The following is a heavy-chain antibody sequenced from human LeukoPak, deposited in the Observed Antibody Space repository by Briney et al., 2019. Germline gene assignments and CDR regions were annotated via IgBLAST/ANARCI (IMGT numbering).Heavy chain of an antibody. J-gene: IGHJ6*03. CDR1: GYTFTSYG. V-gene: IGHV1-18*01. CDR3: ARVPVVPAATVYMDV. D-gene: IGHD2-2*01. Sequence: ASVKVSCKASGYTFTSYGISWARQAPGQGLEWMGWISAYNGNTNYAQKLQGRVTMTTDTSTSTAYMELRSLRSDDTAVYYCARVPVVPAATVYMDVWGKGTTVTDSS. CDR2: ISAYNGNT.